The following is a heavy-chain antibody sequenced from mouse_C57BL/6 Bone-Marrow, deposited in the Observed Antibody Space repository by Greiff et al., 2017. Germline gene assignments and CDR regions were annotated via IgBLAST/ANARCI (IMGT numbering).Heavy chain of an antibody. CDR1: GYTFTSYG. Sequence: VKLMESGAELARPGASVKLSCKASGYTFTSYGISWVKQRPGQGLEWIGAIYPRSGNTYYNEKLKGKATLAADKASSTAYMELRNLTSEDSAVYLCARSGRFDYWGQGTLVTVSA. V-gene: IGHV1-81*01. CDR3: ARSGRFDY. J-gene: IGHJ3*01. CDR2: IYPRSGNT.